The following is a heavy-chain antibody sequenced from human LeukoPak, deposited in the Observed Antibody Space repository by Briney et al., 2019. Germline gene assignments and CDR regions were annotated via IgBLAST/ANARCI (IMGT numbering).Heavy chain of an antibody. CDR2: ISGSGGST. Sequence: GGSLRLSCAASGFTFSSYAMSWVRQAPGKGLEWVSAISGSGGSTYYADSAKGRFTISRDNPKNPLYLQMNSLRSEDTAVHYCAKDDPDRYWGQGTLVTVPS. D-gene: IGHD1-14*01. CDR3: AKDDPDRY. V-gene: IGHV3-23*01. J-gene: IGHJ4*02. CDR1: GFTFSSYA.